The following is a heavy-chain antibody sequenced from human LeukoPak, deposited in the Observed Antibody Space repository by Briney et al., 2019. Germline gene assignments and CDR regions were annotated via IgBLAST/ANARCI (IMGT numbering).Heavy chain of an antibody. J-gene: IGHJ4*02. CDR3: AKSMWYALIYLGY. V-gene: IGHV3-23*01. CDR2: ISGSGGST. CDR1: GFTFSSYA. D-gene: IGHD2-15*01. Sequence: GGSLRLSCAASGFTFSSYAMSGVRQAPGKGLEWVSAISGSGGSTYYADSVKGRFTISRDNSKNTLYLQMNSLRAEDTAVYYCAKSMWYALIYLGYWGQGTLVTVSS.